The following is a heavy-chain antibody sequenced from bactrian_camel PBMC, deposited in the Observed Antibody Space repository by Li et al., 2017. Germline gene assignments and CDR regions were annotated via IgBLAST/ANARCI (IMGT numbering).Heavy chain of an antibody. D-gene: IGHD3*01. CDR2: LYGGRPV. CDR3: AAGDADFCYYPKFTI. Sequence: HVQLVESGGGSVEAGGSLRLSCAASGWTSSDKCMAWFRQAPGKEREGVTCLYGGRPVFYADSVKGRFTISQDKARNTLDLQMTSLKEEDSAIYYCAAGDADFCYYPKFTIWGQGTQVTVS. V-gene: IGHV3S53*01. CDR1: GWTSSDKC. J-gene: IGHJ4*01.